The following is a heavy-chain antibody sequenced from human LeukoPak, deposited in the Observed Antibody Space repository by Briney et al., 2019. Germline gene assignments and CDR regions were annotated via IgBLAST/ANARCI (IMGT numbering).Heavy chain of an antibody. V-gene: IGHV3-74*01. J-gene: IGHJ5*02. CDR1: GFTFSTYW. Sequence: GGSLRLSCAASGFTFSTYWMHWVRQAPGKGLVWVSRINTDGSTTRYADSVKGRCTISRDNAKNTLYLQMNSLRAGDTAVYYCARDYYASGSYGWFDPWGQGSLVTVSS. CDR3: ARDYYASGSYGWFDP. D-gene: IGHD3-10*01. CDR2: INTDGSTT.